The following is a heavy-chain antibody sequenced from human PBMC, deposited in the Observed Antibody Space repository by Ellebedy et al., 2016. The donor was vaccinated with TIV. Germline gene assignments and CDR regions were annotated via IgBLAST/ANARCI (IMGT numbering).Heavy chain of an antibody. J-gene: IGHJ4*02. Sequence: GGSLRLSXAASGFTFSSYAMHWVRQAPGKGLEWVAVISYDGSNKYYADSVKGRFTISRDNSKNTLYLQMNSLRAEDTAVYYCAREYGPLVPTLTLDYWGQGTLVTVSS. CDR1: GFTFSSYA. D-gene: IGHD3-16*02. V-gene: IGHV3-30-3*01. CDR2: ISYDGSNK. CDR3: AREYGPLVPTLTLDY.